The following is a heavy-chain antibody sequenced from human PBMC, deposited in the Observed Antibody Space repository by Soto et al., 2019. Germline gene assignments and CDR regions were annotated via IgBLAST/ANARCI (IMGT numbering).Heavy chain of an antibody. CDR2: INRSGST. V-gene: IGHV4-34*01. CDR3: ARGLVRGVIRGSWFDP. CDR1: GGSFSGYY. J-gene: IGHJ5*02. Sequence: XXTLSLPFAVYGGSFSGYYWSWIPQPPGKGLEWIGEINRSGSTNYNPSLKSRVTISVDTSKTQFSLKLSSVSGADTAVYYCARGLVRGVIRGSWFDPWGQGTLVTVS. D-gene: IGHD3-10*01.